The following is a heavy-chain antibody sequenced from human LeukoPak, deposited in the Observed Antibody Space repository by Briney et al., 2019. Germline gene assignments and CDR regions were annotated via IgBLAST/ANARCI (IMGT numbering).Heavy chain of an antibody. CDR3: ARVLAVVTPEAFDI. V-gene: IGHV3-48*04. J-gene: IGHJ3*02. CDR1: GVTFSSDS. Sequence: GGTLRLSCAASGVTFSSDSMNWVRQAPRTGQDRVSFISSCSSSSSYADSVQGRLTIFTDNAKNSLYLQMNSLRAEDTAVYYCARVLAVVTPEAFDIWGQGTMVTVSS. CDR2: ISSCSSSS. D-gene: IGHD4-23*01.